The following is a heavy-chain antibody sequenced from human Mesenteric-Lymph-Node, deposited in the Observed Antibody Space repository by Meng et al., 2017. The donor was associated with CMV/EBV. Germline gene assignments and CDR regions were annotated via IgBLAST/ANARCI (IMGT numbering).Heavy chain of an antibody. D-gene: IGHD5-18*01. CDR1: GFSFSDHA. CDR3: AKFVGYTYGFDY. V-gene: IGHV3-23*03. J-gene: IGHJ4*02. Sequence: GGSLRFSCAASGFSFSDHAMNWVRQAPGKGLEWVSVSYRRDGGTYYAASVKGRFIMSRDNSKNTVYLQMNSLRAEDTAVYYCAKFVGYTYGFDYWGQGTLVTVSS. CDR2: SYRRDGGT.